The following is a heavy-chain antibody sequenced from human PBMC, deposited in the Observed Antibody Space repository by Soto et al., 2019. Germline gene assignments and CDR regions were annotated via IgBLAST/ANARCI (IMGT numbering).Heavy chain of an antibody. CDR3: ARDKITGLFDY. J-gene: IGHJ4*02. CDR1: GGSFSGYY. V-gene: IGHV4-34*01. D-gene: IGHD2-8*02. Sequence: SETLSLTCAVYGGSFSGYYWTWIRQPPGTGLEWIGEINHSGSTNYNPSLKSRVTISVDTSKNQFSLKLTSVTAADTAVYYCARDKITGLFDYRGPGTLVTVSS. CDR2: INHSGST.